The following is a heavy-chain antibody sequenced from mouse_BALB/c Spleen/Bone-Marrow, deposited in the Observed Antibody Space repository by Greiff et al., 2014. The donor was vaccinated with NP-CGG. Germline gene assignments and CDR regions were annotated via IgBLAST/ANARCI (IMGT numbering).Heavy chain of an antibody. J-gene: IGHJ2*01. CDR1: GYTFTSYT. V-gene: IGHV1-4*02. CDR2: INPYTGYT. Sequence: VKLMESTAELARPGASVEMSCKASGYTFTSYTMHWVKQRPGQGLEWIGFINPYTGYTDYNQKFKDKTALTADKSSSTAYMQLNSLTSEDSAVYHCAREFGNYFDYWGQGTTLTVSS. CDR3: AREFGNYFDY. D-gene: IGHD6-1*01.